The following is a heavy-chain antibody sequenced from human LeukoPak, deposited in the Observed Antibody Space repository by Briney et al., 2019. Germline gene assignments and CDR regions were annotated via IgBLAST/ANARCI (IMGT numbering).Heavy chain of an antibody. Sequence: GGSLRLSCAASGFTFSSYEMNWVRQAPGKGLEWVSYINSSSSTIYYADSVKGRFTISRDNSKNSLYLQMNSLRAEDTAVYYCARRSALIHYFYDSSGYYFDYWGQGTLVTVSS. V-gene: IGHV3-48*03. CDR3: ARRSALIHYFYDSSGYYFDY. CDR1: GFTFSSYE. CDR2: INSSSSTI. J-gene: IGHJ4*02. D-gene: IGHD3-22*01.